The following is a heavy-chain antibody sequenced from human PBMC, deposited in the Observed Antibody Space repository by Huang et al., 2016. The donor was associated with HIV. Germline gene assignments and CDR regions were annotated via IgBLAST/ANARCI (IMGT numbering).Heavy chain of an antibody. V-gene: IGHV3-30-3*01. Sequence: QVQLVESGGGVVQPGRSLRLSCAASGFTFSSYAMHWVRQTPGKGLEWVAVKSYDGSNKNYADSGKGRFTISRDNSKNTLDLQMNSLGAEDTAVYYCARRLAAAARGFDYWGQGTLVTVSS. CDR1: GFTFSSYA. CDR2: KSYDGSNK. J-gene: IGHJ4*02. CDR3: ARRLAAAARGFDY. D-gene: IGHD6-13*01.